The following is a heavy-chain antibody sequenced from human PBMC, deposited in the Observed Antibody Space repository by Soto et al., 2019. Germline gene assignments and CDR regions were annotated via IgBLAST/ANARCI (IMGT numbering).Heavy chain of an antibody. D-gene: IGHD1-1*01. Sequence: PGGSLRLSCAASGFTFSTYGMHWVRQAPGKGLEWVAAMSYDGTKEYYVDSVKGRFTISRDNSRNTLFLQLNSLRAEDTAVYYCAKEYGITWIDHWGQGTLVTVSS. CDR2: MSYDGTKE. J-gene: IGHJ4*02. CDR3: AKEYGITWIDH. V-gene: IGHV3-30*18. CDR1: GFTFSTYG.